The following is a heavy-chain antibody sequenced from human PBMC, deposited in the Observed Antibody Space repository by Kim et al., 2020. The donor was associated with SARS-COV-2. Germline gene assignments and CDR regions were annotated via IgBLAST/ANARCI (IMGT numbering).Heavy chain of an antibody. V-gene: IGHV3-23*01. D-gene: IGHD6-13*01. Sequence: GGSLRLSCAASGFTFSSYAMSWVRQAPGKGLEWVSAISGSGGSTYYADSVKGRFTISRDNSKNTLYLQMNSLRAEDTAVYYCAKDYSSSLFSGYYYYGMDVWGQGTTVTVSS. J-gene: IGHJ6*02. CDR2: ISGSGGST. CDR3: AKDYSSSLFSGYYYYGMDV. CDR1: GFTFSSYA.